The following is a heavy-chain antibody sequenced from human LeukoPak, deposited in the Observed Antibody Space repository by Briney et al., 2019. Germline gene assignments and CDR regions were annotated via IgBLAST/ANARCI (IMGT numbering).Heavy chain of an antibody. CDR2: ISGSGGNT. CDR3: AKSHGSSCYDWFDP. D-gene: IGHD6-13*01. Sequence: GGSLRLSCAASGFTFSSYAMSWVRQAPGKGLEWVSGISGSGGNTYYADSVKGRFTISRDNAKNYMYLQMNSLRAEDTALYYCAKSHGSSCYDWFDPWGQGTLVTVSS. J-gene: IGHJ5*02. V-gene: IGHV3-23*01. CDR1: GFTFSSYA.